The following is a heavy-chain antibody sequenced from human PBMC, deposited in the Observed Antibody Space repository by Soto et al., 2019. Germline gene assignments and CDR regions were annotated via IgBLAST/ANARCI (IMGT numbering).Heavy chain of an antibody. J-gene: IGHJ3*02. CDR1: GDSISRIDYY. V-gene: IGHV4-31*03. Sequence: SETLSLTCSVSGDSISRIDYYWTWIRQHPEKGLEWIGNIYFRGNTYYSPSLESRLTISVATSKNQFSLKLTSVTAADTAVYYCAREGGSYDSGGYLIRGAFDIWGQGTMVTVSS. CDR2: IYFRGNT. CDR3: AREGGSYDSGGYLIRGAFDI. D-gene: IGHD3-22*01.